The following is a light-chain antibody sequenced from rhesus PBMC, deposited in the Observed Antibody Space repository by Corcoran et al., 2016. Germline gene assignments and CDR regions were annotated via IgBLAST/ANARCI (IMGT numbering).Light chain of an antibody. Sequence: DIMMTQYPDSLAVALGERVTINCKSSQSLLYKSNNKNYLAWYQQKQGQAPKGFFYWASTRESGVPKRVSGCGSVTDFTLPISCLQAEGVAVSYCQQYYSPPLTFGGGTKVEI. V-gene: IGKV4-1*01. J-gene: IGKJ4*01. CDR1: QSLLYKSNNKNY. CDR2: WAS. CDR3: QQYYSPPLT.